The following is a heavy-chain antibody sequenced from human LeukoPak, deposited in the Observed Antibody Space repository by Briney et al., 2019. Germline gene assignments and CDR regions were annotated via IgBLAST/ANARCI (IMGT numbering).Heavy chain of an antibody. CDR3: ARTSSWYHNFDY. Sequence: KCGESLKISCRGSGYGFTSYWIGWVRQMPGKGLEWMGIIYPGDSDTRYSPSFQGQVTISADKSISTAYLQWSSLKASDTAMYYCARTSSWYHNFDYWGQGTLVTVSS. V-gene: IGHV5-51*01. D-gene: IGHD6-13*01. CDR1: GYGFTSYW. J-gene: IGHJ4*02. CDR2: IYPGDSDT.